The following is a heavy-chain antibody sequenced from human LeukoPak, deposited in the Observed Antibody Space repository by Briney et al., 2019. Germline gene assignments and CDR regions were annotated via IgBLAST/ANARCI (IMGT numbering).Heavy chain of an antibody. Sequence: SETLSLTCAVSGGSVINHYWSWIRQPPGKGLEWIGYIYYSGSTNYNPSLKSRVTISVDTSKNQFSLKLSSVTAADTAVYYCARGEYDYAKQYFDYWGQGTLVTVSS. J-gene: IGHJ4*02. CDR1: GGSVINHY. V-gene: IGHV4-59*02. D-gene: IGHD4-17*01. CDR3: ARGEYDYAKQYFDY. CDR2: IYYSGST.